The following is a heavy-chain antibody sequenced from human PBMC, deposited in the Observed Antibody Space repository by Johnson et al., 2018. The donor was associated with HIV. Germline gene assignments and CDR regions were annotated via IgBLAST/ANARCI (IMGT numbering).Heavy chain of an antibody. Sequence: QVQLVESGGGVVQPGRSLRASCAASGFTFSSYAMNWVRQAPGKGLEWVAVISYDGSNKYYADSVKGRFTISRDNSKNTLYLQMNSLRVEDTAVYYCARDHGQLWLLPAFDIWGQGTMVTVSS. D-gene: IGHD5-18*01. CDR2: ISYDGSNK. J-gene: IGHJ3*02. V-gene: IGHV3-30*04. CDR3: ARDHGQLWLLPAFDI. CDR1: GFTFSSYA.